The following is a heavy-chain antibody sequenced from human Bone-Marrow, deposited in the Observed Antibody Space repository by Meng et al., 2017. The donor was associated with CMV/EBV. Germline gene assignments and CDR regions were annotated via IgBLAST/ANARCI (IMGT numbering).Heavy chain of an antibody. Sequence: GESLKISCAASGFTFSSYSMNWVRQAPGKGLEWVSSISSSSYIYYADSVKGRFTISRDNAKNSLYLQMNSLRAEDTAVYYCARDGDIVVMGMDVWGQGTTVTVSS. CDR3: ARDGDIVVMGMDV. D-gene: IGHD2-8*01. CDR2: ISSSSYI. CDR1: GFTFSSYS. J-gene: IGHJ6*01. V-gene: IGHV3-21*01.